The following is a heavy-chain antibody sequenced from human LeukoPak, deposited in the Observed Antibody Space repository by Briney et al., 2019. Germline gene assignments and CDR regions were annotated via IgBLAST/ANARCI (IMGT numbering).Heavy chain of an antibody. CDR3: ARKFGSYYSDD. D-gene: IGHD1-26*01. V-gene: IGHV3-23*01. CDR1: GFTFSSYV. J-gene: IGHJ4*02. Sequence: GGSLRLSCAASGFTFSSYVMSWVRQAPGKGLEWVSGISGGGGSTYYADSVKGRFTVSRDNSKNTLYLQVNSLRAEDTAVYYCARKFGSYYSDDWGQGTLVTVSS. CDR2: ISGGGGST.